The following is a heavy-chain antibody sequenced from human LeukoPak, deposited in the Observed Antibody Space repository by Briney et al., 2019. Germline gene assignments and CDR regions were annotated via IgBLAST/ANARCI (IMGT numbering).Heavy chain of an antibody. D-gene: IGHD3-3*01. J-gene: IGHJ3*01. CDR3: AGDYGNYEGTSDV. CDR2: IHYSGST. Sequence: PSETLSLTCTVSGGSISSSSSYWSWIRQPPGKGLEWIGYIHYSGSTNYNPSLKSRVSISIDTSKNQLSLNLHSVTAADTAVYYCAGDYGNYEGTSDVWGQGTLVTVSS. CDR1: GGSISSSSSY. V-gene: IGHV4-61*01.